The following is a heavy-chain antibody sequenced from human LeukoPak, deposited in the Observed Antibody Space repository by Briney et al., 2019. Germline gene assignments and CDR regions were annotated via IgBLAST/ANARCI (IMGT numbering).Heavy chain of an antibody. J-gene: IGHJ4*02. V-gene: IGHV3-23*01. D-gene: IGHD3-9*01. Sequence: PGASLRLSCAASGFIFSNYAMSWVRQAPGEGLEWVSAIVGRGSSTHYADSVKGRFTISRDNSKNTLYLQLNRLRAEDTAVYYCAKWGDYDILTGYYDSDYWGQGTLVTVSS. CDR3: AKWGDYDILTGYYDSDY. CDR2: IVGRGSST. CDR1: GFIFSNYA.